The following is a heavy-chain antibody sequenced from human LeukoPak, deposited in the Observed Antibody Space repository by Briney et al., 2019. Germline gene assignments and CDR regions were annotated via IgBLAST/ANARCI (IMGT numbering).Heavy chain of an antibody. Sequence: GGSLRLSCTASGFTFSSYTMSWVRQAPGKGLGWVSSISRSSSYIYYADSMKGRFTISRDNAKNSLDLQMHSLRAEDTAVYYCARGSTVVRGVSPAGDYWGQGTLVTVSS. CDR2: ISRSSSYI. V-gene: IGHV3-21*01. CDR1: GFTFSSYT. CDR3: ARGSTVVRGVSPAGDY. J-gene: IGHJ4*02. D-gene: IGHD3-10*01.